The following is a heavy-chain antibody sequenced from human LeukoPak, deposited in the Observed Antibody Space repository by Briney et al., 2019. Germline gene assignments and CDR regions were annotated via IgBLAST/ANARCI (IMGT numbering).Heavy chain of an antibody. J-gene: IGHJ4*02. CDR1: GFTFSSYA. D-gene: IGHD5-24*01. V-gene: IGHV3-30*04. Sequence: GGSLRLSCAASGFTFSSYAMHWVRQAPGKGLEWVAIISYDGSKKYYADSVKGRFTISRDNAKNSLYLQMNSLRAEDTALYYCAKDRSYVEMATMGFDYWGQGTLVTVSS. CDR3: AKDRSYVEMATMGFDY. CDR2: ISYDGSKK.